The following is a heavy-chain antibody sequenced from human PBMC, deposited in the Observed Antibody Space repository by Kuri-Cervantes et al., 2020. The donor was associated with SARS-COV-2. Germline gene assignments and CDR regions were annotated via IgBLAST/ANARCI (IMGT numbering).Heavy chain of an antibody. V-gene: IGHV3-11*03. CDR1: GFTFSDYY. D-gene: IGHD3-9*01. CDR2: ISNSNNYT. Sequence: GESLKISCAASGFTFSDYYMSWIRQAPGKGLEWVSYISNSNNYTNYADSVKGRFTISRDNAKNSLYLQMNSLRAEDTAVHYCATCTNFDCPRAWGQGTLVTVSS. J-gene: IGHJ5*02. CDR3: ATCTNFDCPRA.